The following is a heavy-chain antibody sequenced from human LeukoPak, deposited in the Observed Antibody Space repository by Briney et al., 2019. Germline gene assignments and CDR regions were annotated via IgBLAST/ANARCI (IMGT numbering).Heavy chain of an antibody. J-gene: IGHJ6*02. CDR3: ARDRPYYYDSSGYYYHYGMDV. V-gene: IGHV1-2*02. D-gene: IGHD3-22*01. Sequence: GASVKVSCKASGYTFTGYYMHWVRQAPGQGLEWMEWINPNSGGTNYAQKFQGRVTMTRDTSISTAYMELSRLRSDDTAVYYCARDRPYYYDSSGYYYHYGMDVWGQGTTVTVSS. CDR1: GYTFTGYY. CDR2: INPNSGGT.